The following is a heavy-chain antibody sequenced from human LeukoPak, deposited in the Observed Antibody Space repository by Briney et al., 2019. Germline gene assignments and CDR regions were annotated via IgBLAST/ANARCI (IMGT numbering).Heavy chain of an antibody. CDR1: GYTFTGYY. Sequence: ASVKVSCKASGYTFTGYYMHWVRQAPGQGLEWMGWINPNSGGTNYAQKFQGWVTMTRDTSISTAYMELSRLRSGDTAVYYCARSPYSSGWYGAFDIWGQGTMVTVSS. D-gene: IGHD6-19*01. CDR2: INPNSGGT. V-gene: IGHV1-2*04. J-gene: IGHJ3*02. CDR3: ARSPYSSGWYGAFDI.